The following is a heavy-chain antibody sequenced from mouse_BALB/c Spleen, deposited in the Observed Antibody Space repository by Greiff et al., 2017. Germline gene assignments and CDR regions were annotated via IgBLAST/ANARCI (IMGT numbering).Heavy chain of an antibody. Sequence: EVKVVESGGGLVKPGGSLKLSCAASGFTFSSYTMSWVRQTPEKRLEWVATISSGGSYTYYPDSVKGRFTISRDNAKNTLYLQMSSLKSEDTAMYYCTRDRYDDDDYFDYWGQGTTLTVSS. CDR3: TRDRYDDDDYFDY. CDR2: ISSGGSYT. CDR1: GFTFSSYT. J-gene: IGHJ2*01. V-gene: IGHV5-6-4*01. D-gene: IGHD2-14*01.